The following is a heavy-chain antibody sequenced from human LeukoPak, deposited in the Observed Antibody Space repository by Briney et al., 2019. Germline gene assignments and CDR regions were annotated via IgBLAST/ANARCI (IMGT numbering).Heavy chain of an antibody. J-gene: IGHJ6*02. CDR1: GFTFSNYA. D-gene: IGHD3-10*01. V-gene: IGHV3-23*01. Sequence: GGSLRLSCAASGFTFSNYAMSWVRQAPGKGLEWVSVISGSGVATDYADSVKGRFTISRDNSKNTLSLQMNSLRAEDTAVYYCAKDPQPSVRMLRGTMDVWGQGTTVTVSS. CDR3: AKDPQPSVRMLRGTMDV. CDR2: ISGSGVAT.